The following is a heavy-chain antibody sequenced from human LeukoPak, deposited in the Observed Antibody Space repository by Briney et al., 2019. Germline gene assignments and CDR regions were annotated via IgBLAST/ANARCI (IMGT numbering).Heavy chain of an antibody. J-gene: IGHJ4*02. CDR2: INPKSGGT. CDR3: ARDPFDY. CDR1: GYTFTGYY. Sequence: ASVKVSCKASGYTFTGYYMHGVRQAPGQGLEGMGRINPKSGGTNYAQKFQGRLTMTRDTSISTAYMELSRLRSDDTAVYYCARDPFDYWGQGTLVTVSS. V-gene: IGHV1-2*06.